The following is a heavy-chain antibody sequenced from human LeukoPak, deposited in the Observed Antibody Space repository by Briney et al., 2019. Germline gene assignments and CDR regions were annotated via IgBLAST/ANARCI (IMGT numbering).Heavy chain of an antibody. CDR2: IKLDGSEK. J-gene: IGHJ4*02. CDR3: ARDQYDTWSRRGNFDS. Sequence: GGSLRLSCAASGFTFSSYAMHWVRQAPGKGLEWVANIKLDGSEKNYVDSVKGRFTISRDNTKNSLYLQMNSLRAEGTAVFYCARDQYDTWSRRGNFDSWGQGTLVIVSS. D-gene: IGHD3-3*01. V-gene: IGHV3-7*03. CDR1: GFTFSSYA.